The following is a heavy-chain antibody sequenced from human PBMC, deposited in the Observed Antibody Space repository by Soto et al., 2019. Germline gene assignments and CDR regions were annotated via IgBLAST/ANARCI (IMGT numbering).Heavy chain of an antibody. Sequence: HPGGSLRLSCAAPGFTFSSYWMSWVRQAPGKGLEWVANIKQDGSEKYYVDSVKGRFTISRDNAKNSLYLQMNSLRAEDTAVYYCARVGITIFGVVKGFLDYWGQGTLVTVSS. J-gene: IGHJ4*02. V-gene: IGHV3-7*04. CDR1: GFTFSSYW. CDR2: IKQDGSEK. D-gene: IGHD3-3*01. CDR3: ARVGITIFGVVKGFLDY.